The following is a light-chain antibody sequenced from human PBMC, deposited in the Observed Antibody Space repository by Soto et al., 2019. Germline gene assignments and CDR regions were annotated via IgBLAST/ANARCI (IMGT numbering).Light chain of an antibody. CDR3: SSYRSADLYV. CDR2: EVS. Sequence: QSALTQPASVSGSPGQSITISCTGTSSDVGGYKYVSWYQQHPGKTPTLLIYEVSNPPSGITNRCSASKSDNTACLPISGLRAEDEADYYCSSYRSADLYVFGTGTKVTVL. V-gene: IGLV2-14*01. CDR1: SSDVGGYKY. J-gene: IGLJ1*01.